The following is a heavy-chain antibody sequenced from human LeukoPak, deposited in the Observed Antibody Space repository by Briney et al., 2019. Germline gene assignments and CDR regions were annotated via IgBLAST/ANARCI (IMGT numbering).Heavy chain of an antibody. J-gene: IGHJ6*02. CDR3: ARASGYYDSSGYYNGMDV. CDR1: GFTLSTYW. Sequence: TGGSLRLSCAASGFTLSTYWMHWVRQVPGKGLVWVSRINSDESSTSYADSVTGRFTISRDNARNTLYLQMNSLRAEDTAVYYCARASGYYDSSGYYNGMDVWGQGTTVTVSS. D-gene: IGHD3-22*01. V-gene: IGHV3-74*01. CDR2: INSDESST.